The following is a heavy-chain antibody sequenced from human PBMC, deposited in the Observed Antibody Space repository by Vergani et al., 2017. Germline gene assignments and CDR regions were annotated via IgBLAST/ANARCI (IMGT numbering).Heavy chain of an antibody. CDR2: IYPGDSDT. D-gene: IGHD3-10*01. CDR3: AGQRGIMVRGVNYYYGMDV. J-gene: IGHJ6*02. Sequence: EVQLVQSGAEVKKPGESLKISCKGSGYSFTSYWIGWVRQMPGKGLEWMGIIYPGDSDTRYSPSFQGQVTISADKSISTAYLQWSSLKASDTAMYYCAGQRGIMVRGVNYYYGMDVWGQGTTVTVSS. V-gene: IGHV5-51*01. CDR1: GYSFTSYW.